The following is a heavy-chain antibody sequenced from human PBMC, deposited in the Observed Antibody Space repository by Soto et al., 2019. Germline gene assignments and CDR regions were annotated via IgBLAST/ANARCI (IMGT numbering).Heavy chain of an antibody. J-gene: IGHJ4*02. V-gene: IGHV4-30-4*01. CDR2: IYYSGST. CDR1: GGSISSGDYY. CDR3: ARIGGYDSSGYYAVDY. Sequence: QVQLQESGPGLVKPSQTLSLTCTVSGGSISSGDYYWSWIRQPPGKGLEWIGYIYYSGSTYYNPSLKSRVTISVDTSKNQFSLKLSSVTAADTAVYYCARIGGYDSSGYYAVDYWGQGTLVTVSS. D-gene: IGHD3-22*01.